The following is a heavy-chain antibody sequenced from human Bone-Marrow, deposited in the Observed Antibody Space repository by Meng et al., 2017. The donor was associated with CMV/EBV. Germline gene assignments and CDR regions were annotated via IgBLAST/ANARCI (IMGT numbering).Heavy chain of an antibody. V-gene: IGHV3-30-3*01. CDR2: ISYDGSNK. D-gene: IGHD2-15*01. J-gene: IGHJ6*02. Sequence: GGSLKISCAASGFTFSSYAMHWVRQAPGKGLEWVAVISYDGSNKYYADSVKGRFTISRDNSKNTLYLQMNSLRAEDTAVYYCARDEGGYFSYYYGMDVWGQGTTVTVSS. CDR1: GFTFSSYA. CDR3: ARDEGGYFSYYYGMDV.